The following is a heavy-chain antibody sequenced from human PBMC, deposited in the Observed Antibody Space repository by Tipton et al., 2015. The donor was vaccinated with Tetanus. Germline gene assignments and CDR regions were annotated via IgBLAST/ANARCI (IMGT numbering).Heavy chain of an antibody. V-gene: IGHV3-15*05. Sequence: SLRLSCAGSGFTFSNAWMSWVRQAPGKRLEWVGRIRSNANGGTTDYAPPVKGRFTISRDDSKNTLYLQMNSLKTEDTAVYYCVTLGYCSGSSCYLTEGGAFDIWGPGTLVTVSS. CDR1: GFTFSNAW. D-gene: IGHD2-15*01. J-gene: IGHJ3*02. CDR3: VTLGYCSGSSCYLTEGGAFDI. CDR2: IRSNANGGTT.